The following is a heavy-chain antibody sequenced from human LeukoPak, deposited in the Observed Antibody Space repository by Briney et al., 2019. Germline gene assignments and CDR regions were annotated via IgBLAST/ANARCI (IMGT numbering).Heavy chain of an antibody. CDR2: ISYDGSNK. Sequence: GGSLRLSCAGSSFTFRSFSMHWVRQAPGKGLEWVAVISYDGSNKYYADSVKGRFTISRDNSKNTLYLQMSSLRAEDTAVYYCARSLATSYYYMDVWGKGTTVTVSS. CDR1: SFTFRSFS. J-gene: IGHJ6*03. CDR3: ARSLATSYYYMDV. V-gene: IGHV3-30*04. D-gene: IGHD5-12*01.